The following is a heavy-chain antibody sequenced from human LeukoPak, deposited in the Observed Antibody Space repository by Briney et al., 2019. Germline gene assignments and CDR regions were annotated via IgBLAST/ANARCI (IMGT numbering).Heavy chain of an antibody. CDR2: VHRSGDT. CDR1: GGSISSYY. J-gene: IGHJ6*02. CDR3: ARDDFEYSVHYGMDV. Sequence: SETLSLTCSVSGGSISSYYWSWIRQPAGKGLEWIGRVHRSGDTNYNPALKSRLTMSVETSKNQISLRLRSVSAADTAVYYCARDDFEYSVHYGMDVWGQGTTVTVSS. D-gene: IGHD3-9*01. V-gene: IGHV4-4*07.